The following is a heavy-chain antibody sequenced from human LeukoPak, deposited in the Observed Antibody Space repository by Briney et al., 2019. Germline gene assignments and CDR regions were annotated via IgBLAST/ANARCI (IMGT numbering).Heavy chain of an antibody. CDR1: GFTFSNYA. D-gene: IGHD1-26*01. V-gene: IGHV3-23*01. Sequence: PGGSLRLSCAASGFTFSNYAMRWVRQAPGKGLEWVSGISGSGDSTYYADSVKGRFTISRDNSKNTLYLQMNSLRAEDTAVYYCARDETPSGSYYLFDYWGQGTLVTVSS. J-gene: IGHJ4*02. CDR3: ARDETPSGSYYLFDY. CDR2: ISGSGDST.